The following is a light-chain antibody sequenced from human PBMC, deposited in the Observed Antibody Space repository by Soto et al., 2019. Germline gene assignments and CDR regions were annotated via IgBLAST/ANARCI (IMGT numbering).Light chain of an antibody. V-gene: IGLV2-8*01. CDR2: EVT. Sequence: QSALAQPPSASGSPGQSVTISCTGTSSDVGGYNYVSWYQQYPGKAPKVMIYEVTKRPSGIPDRFSGSKSGNTASLTVSGLQAEDEADYYCSSYAGSNYWVFGGGTKVTVL. CDR1: SSDVGGYNY. CDR3: SSYAGSNYWV. J-gene: IGLJ3*02.